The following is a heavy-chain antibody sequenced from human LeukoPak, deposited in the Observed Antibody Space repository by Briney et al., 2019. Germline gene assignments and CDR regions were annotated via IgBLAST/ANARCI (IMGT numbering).Heavy chain of an antibody. CDR3: ARHKDYYYSYMDV. Sequence: SETLSLTCSVSGDSISTGSYYWGWIRQPPGKGLEWIGTIYYSGSTYYNPSLTSRFTISVDTSKNQFSLKLSSVTAADTAVYYCARHKDYYYSYMDVWGKGTTVTISS. J-gene: IGHJ6*03. V-gene: IGHV4-39*01. CDR2: IYYSGST. CDR1: GDSISTGSYY.